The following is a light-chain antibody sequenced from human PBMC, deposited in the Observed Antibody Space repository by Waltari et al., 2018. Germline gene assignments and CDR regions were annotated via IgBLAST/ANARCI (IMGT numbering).Light chain of an antibody. CDR3: QQYNSYSS. V-gene: IGKV1-5*03. J-gene: IGKJ1*01. Sequence: DIQMTQSPSTLSASLGDRVNITCRASQSISSWLAWYQQKPGKAPKLLIYKASSLESGVPSRFSGSGSGTEFTLTISSLQPDDFATYYCQQYNSYSSFGQGTKVEIK. CDR2: KAS. CDR1: QSISSW.